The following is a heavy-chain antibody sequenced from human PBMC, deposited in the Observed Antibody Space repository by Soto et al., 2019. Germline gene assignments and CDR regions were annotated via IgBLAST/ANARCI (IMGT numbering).Heavy chain of an antibody. J-gene: IGHJ6*02. CDR3: ARDPYQLPRTHYYYYGMDV. CDR1: GGTFSSYA. Sequence: SVKVSCKASGGTFSSYAISWVRQAPGQGLEWMGGIIPIFGTANYAQKFQGRVTITADESTSTAYMELSSLRSEDTAVYYCARDPYQLPRTHYYYYGMDVWGQGTTVTVSS. CDR2: IIPIFGTA. D-gene: IGHD2-2*01. V-gene: IGHV1-69*13.